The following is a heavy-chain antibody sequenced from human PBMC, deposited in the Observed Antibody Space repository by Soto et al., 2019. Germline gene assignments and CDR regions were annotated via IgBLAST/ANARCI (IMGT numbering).Heavy chain of an antibody. CDR1: GFTFSSYS. CDR3: ARVVNDYGDYGGYMDV. D-gene: IGHD4-17*01. CDR2: ISSSSSYI. J-gene: IGHJ6*03. V-gene: IGHV3-21*01. Sequence: GGSLRLSCAASGFTFSSYSMNWVRQAPGKGLEWVSSISSSSSYIYYADSVKGRFTISRDNAKNSLYLQMNSLRAEDTAVYYCARVVNDYGDYGGYMDVWGKGTTVTVSS.